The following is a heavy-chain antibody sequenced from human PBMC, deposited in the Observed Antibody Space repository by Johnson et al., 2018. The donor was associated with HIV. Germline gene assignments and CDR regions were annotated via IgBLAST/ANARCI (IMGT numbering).Heavy chain of an antibody. J-gene: IGHJ3*02. D-gene: IGHD4-17*01. CDR1: GFTFDDYG. CDR3: ARVGGINDYGDPGDAFDI. CDR2: INWNGGST. Sequence: VQLVESGGGVVRPGGSLRLSCAASGFTFDDYGMSWVRQAPGKGLEWVSGINWNGGSTGYADSVKGRFTSSRDNAKNSLYLQMNSLRAEDTALYYCARVGGINDYGDPGDAFDIWGQGTMVTVSS. V-gene: IGHV3-20*04.